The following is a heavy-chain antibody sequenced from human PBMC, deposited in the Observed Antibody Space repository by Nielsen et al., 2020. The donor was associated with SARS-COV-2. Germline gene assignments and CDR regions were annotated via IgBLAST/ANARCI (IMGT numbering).Heavy chain of an antibody. CDR3: ARDGPTRATATDY. Sequence: GESLKISCRASGLIFGTYGMHWVRQAPGKGLEWVAGIWYDGSNENYAESVKGRFTISRDNSKNTLFLQMNSLRPEDTAVYFCARDGPTRATATDYWGQGTLVTVSS. D-gene: IGHD2-2*01. V-gene: IGHV3-33*01. CDR2: IWYDGSNE. J-gene: IGHJ4*02. CDR1: GLIFGTYG.